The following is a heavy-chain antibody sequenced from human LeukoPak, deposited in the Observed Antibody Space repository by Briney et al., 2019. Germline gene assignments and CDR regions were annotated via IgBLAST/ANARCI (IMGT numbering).Heavy chain of an antibody. J-gene: IGHJ4*02. CDR3: AKVSPTGRAFDC. CDR2: IYTTGKT. CDR1: GFTVSINY. D-gene: IGHD1-1*01. V-gene: IGHV3-53*01. Sequence: GGSLRLSCAASGFTVSINYMSWVRQAPGEGLEWVSVIYTTGKTYYADSVKGRFSISRDNSKNTVYLQMNSLRAEDTAVYYCAKVSPTGRAFDCWGQGTLVTVSS.